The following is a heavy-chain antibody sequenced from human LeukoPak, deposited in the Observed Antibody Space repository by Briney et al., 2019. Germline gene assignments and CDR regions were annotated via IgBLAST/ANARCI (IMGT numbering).Heavy chain of an antibody. Sequence: GGSLRLSCAASGISFSSYVMNWVRQAPGKGPEWLAYITNDGTTVYYADSVKGRFTISRDNAKKSLFLQMSSLRADDTAVYYCARLLNYLDSSGNNHDAFDLWGQGTMVTVSS. V-gene: IGHV3-48*01. CDR1: GISFSSYV. D-gene: IGHD3-22*01. CDR3: ARLLNYLDSSGNNHDAFDL. CDR2: ITNDGTTV. J-gene: IGHJ3*01.